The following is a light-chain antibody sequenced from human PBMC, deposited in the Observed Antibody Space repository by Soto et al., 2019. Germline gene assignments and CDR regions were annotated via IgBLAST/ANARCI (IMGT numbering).Light chain of an antibody. CDR2: DVS. Sequence: QSALTQPDSMSGSPGQSITISCTGTNSDIGAYNSVSWYQQHPGMAPQLMIYDVSYRPSGISSRFSGSKSGNTASLTISGLQAADEADYYCSSYTTSSVRVFGGGTKLTVL. J-gene: IGLJ2*01. CDR1: NSDIGAYNS. V-gene: IGLV2-14*03. CDR3: SSYTTSSVRV.